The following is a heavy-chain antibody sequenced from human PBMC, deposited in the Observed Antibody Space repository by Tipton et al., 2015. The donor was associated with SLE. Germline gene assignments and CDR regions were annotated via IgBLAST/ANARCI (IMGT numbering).Heavy chain of an antibody. CDR3: ARDDRSGYYRFDP. D-gene: IGHD3-3*01. J-gene: IGHJ5*02. CDR1: GFTVSSSF. V-gene: IGHV3-66*02. CDR2: IYSAGSAGSS. Sequence: LSLTCAASGFTVSSSFMNWVRQAPGKGLEWVSVIYSAGSAGSSYYADSVKGRFTISRDNSKNTLYLQMNSLRAEDTAVYYCARDDRSGYYRFDPWGQGTLVTVSS.